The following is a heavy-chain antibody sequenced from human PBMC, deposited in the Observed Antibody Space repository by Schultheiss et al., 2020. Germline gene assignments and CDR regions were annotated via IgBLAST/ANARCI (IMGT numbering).Heavy chain of an antibody. CDR1: GGSISSGGYY. J-gene: IGHJ5*02. CDR2: IYTSGST. Sequence: SQTLSLTCTVSGGSISSGGYYWSWIRQPAGKGLEWIGRIYTSGSTNYNPSLKSRVTISVDTSKNQFSLKLSSVTAADTAVYYCAREYAVFTNWFDPWGQGTLVTVSS. V-gene: IGHV4-61*02. CDR3: AREYAVFTNWFDP. D-gene: IGHD2-2*01.